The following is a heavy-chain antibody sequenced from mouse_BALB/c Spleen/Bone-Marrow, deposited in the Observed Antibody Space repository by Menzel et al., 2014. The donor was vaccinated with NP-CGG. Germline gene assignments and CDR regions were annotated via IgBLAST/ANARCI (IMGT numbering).Heavy chain of an antibody. CDR3: ARRGYGNLDY. V-gene: IGHV3-6*02. J-gene: IGHJ2*01. D-gene: IGHD2-10*02. CDR2: ITYDGSN. CDR1: GYSITSGYY. Sequence: ESGPGLVKPSQSPSLTCSVTGYSITSGYYWNWIRQFPGNKLEWMGYITYDGSNNYNPSLKNRISITRDTSKNQFFLKLNSVTTEDTATYYCARRGYGNLDYWGQGTTLTVSS.